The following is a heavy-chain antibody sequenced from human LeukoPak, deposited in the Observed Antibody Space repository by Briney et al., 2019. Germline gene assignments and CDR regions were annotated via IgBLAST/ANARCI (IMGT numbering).Heavy chain of an antibody. D-gene: IGHD6-19*01. CDR1: GFTFSSYW. V-gene: IGHV3-7*01. CDR3: ARHSSGWYYYYYYMDV. Sequence: GGSLRLSCAASGFTFSSYWMSWVRQAPGNGLEWVANIKQDGSEKYYVDSGKGRFTISRDNAKNSLYLQMNSLRAEDTAVYYCARHSSGWYYYYYYMDVWGKGTTVTVSS. J-gene: IGHJ6*03. CDR2: IKQDGSEK.